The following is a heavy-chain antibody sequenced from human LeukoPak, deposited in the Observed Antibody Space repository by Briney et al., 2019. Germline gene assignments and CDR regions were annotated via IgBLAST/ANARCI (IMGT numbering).Heavy chain of an antibody. D-gene: IGHD2-2*01. CDR2: ISGSGGST. CDR1: GFTFSSYA. Sequence: GGSLRLSCATSGFTFSSYAMSWLRQAPGKGLEWVSAISGSGGSTYYADSVKGRFTISRDNSKNTLYLQMNSLRAEDTAVYYCGIVVVPAAIGYWGQGTLVTVSS. CDR3: GIVVVPAAIGY. J-gene: IGHJ4*02. V-gene: IGHV3-23*01.